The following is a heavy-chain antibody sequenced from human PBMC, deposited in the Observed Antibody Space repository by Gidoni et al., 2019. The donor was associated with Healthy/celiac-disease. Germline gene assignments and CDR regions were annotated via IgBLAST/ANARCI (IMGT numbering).Heavy chain of an antibody. Sequence: QVQLVESGGGVVQPGRSLRLSCSASGLTFISYGMHWVRQATGKGLELVAIISYDRSNKYYADSVKGRFTISRDNSKNTLYLQMNSLRAEDTAVYYCAKAPRNYYYYYMDVWGKGTTVTVSS. J-gene: IGHJ6*03. V-gene: IGHV3-30*18. CDR3: AKAPRNYYYYYMDV. CDR2: ISYDRSNK. CDR1: GLTFISYG.